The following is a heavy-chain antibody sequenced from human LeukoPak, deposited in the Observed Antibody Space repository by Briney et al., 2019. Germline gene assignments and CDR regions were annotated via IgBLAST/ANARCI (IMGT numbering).Heavy chain of an antibody. CDR1: GYTFTSYG. J-gene: IGHJ5*02. D-gene: IGHD3-3*01. Sequence: ASVKVSCKASGYTFTSYGISWVRQAPGQGLEWMGWISAYNGNTNYAQKLQGRVTMTTVTSTSTAYMELRSLRSDDTAVYYCARVNYDFWSGVFDPWGQGTLVTVSS. V-gene: IGHV1-18*01. CDR2: ISAYNGNT. CDR3: ARVNYDFWSGVFDP.